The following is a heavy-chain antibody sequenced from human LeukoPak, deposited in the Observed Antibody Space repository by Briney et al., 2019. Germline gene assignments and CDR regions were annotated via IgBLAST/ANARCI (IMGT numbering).Heavy chain of an antibody. CDR3: AREPGDSSGWYVPLCDY. CDR1: GFTFSSYE. V-gene: IGHV4-34*01. Sequence: PGGSLRLSCAASGFTFSSYEMNWVRQPPGKGLEWIGEINHSGSTNYNPSLKSRVTISVDTSKNQFSLKLSSVTAADTAVYYCAREPGDSSGWYVPLCDYWGQGTLVTVSS. J-gene: IGHJ4*02. D-gene: IGHD6-19*01. CDR2: INHSGST.